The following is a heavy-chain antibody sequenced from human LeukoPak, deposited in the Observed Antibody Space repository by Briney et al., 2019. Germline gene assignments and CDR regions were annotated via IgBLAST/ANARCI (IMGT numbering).Heavy chain of an antibody. J-gene: IGHJ4*02. Sequence: GGSLRLSCAASGFTFSSYAMHWVRQAPGKGLEWVAFIRYDGSNKYYADSVKGRFTISRDNSKNTLYLQMNSLRAEDTAVYYCAKDSAYYDILTGYYKVYYFDYWGQGTLVTVSS. CDR2: IRYDGSNK. V-gene: IGHV3-30*02. CDR1: GFTFSSYA. D-gene: IGHD3-9*01. CDR3: AKDSAYYDILTGYYKVYYFDY.